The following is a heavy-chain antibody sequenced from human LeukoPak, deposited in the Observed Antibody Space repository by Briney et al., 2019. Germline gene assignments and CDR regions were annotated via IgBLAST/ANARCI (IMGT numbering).Heavy chain of an antibody. CDR2: VSVTGGST. CDR1: GFTFSSYG. D-gene: IGHD1-26*01. CDR3: ATRPTVGGSTPTFDC. V-gene: IGHV3-23*01. Sequence: GSLRLSCAASGFTFSSYGMHWVRQAPGKGLDGVSAVSVTGGSTYYADSVKGRFTISRDNSKNTLYLQMNSLRAEDTAVYSCATRPTVGGSTPTFDCWGQGTLVTVSS. J-gene: IGHJ4*02.